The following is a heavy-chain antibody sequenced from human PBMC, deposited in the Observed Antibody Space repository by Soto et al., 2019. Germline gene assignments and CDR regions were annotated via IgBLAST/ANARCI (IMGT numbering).Heavy chain of an antibody. D-gene: IGHD3-22*01. CDR3: AVLYYYDSSGYKGSY. J-gene: IGHJ4*02. Sequence: KASETLSLTCAVYGGSFSGYYWSWIRQPPGKGLEWIGEINHSGSTNYNPSLKSRVTISVDTSKNQFSLKLSSVTAADTAVYYCAVLYYYDSSGYKGSYWGQGTLVTVSS. CDR1: GGSFSGYY. V-gene: IGHV4-34*01. CDR2: INHSGST.